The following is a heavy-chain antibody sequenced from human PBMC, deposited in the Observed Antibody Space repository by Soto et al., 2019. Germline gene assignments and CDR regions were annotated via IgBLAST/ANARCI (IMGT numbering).Heavy chain of an antibody. D-gene: IGHD3-3*01. CDR2: IYYSGST. J-gene: IGHJ4*02. CDR3: ARVNDFWSGYFFDY. V-gene: IGHV4-59*01. CDR1: GGFLSESY. Sequence: SETLSLTCAVYGGFLSESYWTWIRQPPGKGLEWIGYIYYSGSTNYNPSLKSRVTISVDTSKNQFSLKLSSVTAADTAVYYCARVNDFWSGYFFDYWGQGTLVTVSS.